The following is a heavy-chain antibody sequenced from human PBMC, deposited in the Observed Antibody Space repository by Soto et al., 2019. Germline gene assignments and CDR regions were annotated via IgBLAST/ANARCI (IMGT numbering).Heavy chain of an antibody. CDR3: ARLGRGNIVATDWVDY. D-gene: IGHD5-12*01. Sequence: SETLSLTCTVSGGSISSSSYYWGWIRQPPGKGLEWIGSIYYSGSTYYNPSLKSRVTISVDTSKNQFSLKLSSVTAADTAVYYCARLGRGNIVATDWVDYWGQGTLVTVSS. V-gene: IGHV4-39*01. J-gene: IGHJ4*02. CDR1: GGSISSSSYY. CDR2: IYYSGST.